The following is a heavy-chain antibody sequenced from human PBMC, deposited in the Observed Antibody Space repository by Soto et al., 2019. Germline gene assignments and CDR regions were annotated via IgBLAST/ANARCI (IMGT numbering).Heavy chain of an antibody. Sequence: GGSLRLSCAASGFTFSSSGMNWVRQAPGKGLEWVSGISGSGGTTYYAEYVKGRFTISRDNSKDTLYLQMNSLRAEDTAVYYCAKVLPVSGLHYWGQGTLVTVSS. CDR1: GFTFSSSG. CDR3: AKVLPVSGLHY. J-gene: IGHJ4*02. CDR2: ISGSGGTT. V-gene: IGHV3-23*01. D-gene: IGHD2-2*01.